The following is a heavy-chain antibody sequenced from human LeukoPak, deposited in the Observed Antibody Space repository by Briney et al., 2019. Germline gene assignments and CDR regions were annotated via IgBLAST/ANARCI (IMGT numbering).Heavy chain of an antibody. D-gene: IGHD1-26*01. Sequence: SETLSLTCTVSGGSISSSSYYWGWIRQPPGKGLGWIGYIYYSGSTNYNPSLKSRVTISVDTSKNQFSLKLSSVTAADTAVYYCARAQRGTFGGSYWSFDYWGQGTLVTVSS. V-gene: IGHV4-61*05. CDR2: IYYSGST. CDR1: GGSISSSSYY. J-gene: IGHJ4*02. CDR3: ARAQRGTFGGSYWSFDY.